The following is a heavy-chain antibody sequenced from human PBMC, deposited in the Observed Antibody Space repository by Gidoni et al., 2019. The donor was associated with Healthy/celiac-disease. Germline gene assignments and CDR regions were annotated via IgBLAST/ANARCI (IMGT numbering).Heavy chain of an antibody. CDR3: ARPSYYYDSSGYYWEGGMDV. J-gene: IGHJ6*02. V-gene: IGHV1-69*01. CDR1: GATFSSYA. CDR2: IIPIFGTA. Sequence: QVQLVQSGAEVKKPWSSVKVSCKASGATFSSYAISWVRQAPGPGLEWMGGIIPIFGTANYAQKFQGRVTITADESTSTAYMELSSLRSEDTAVYYCARPSYYYDSSGYYWEGGMDVWGQGTTVTVSS. D-gene: IGHD3-22*01.